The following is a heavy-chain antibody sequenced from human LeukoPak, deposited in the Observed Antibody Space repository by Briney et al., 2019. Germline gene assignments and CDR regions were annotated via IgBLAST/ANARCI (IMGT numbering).Heavy chain of an antibody. Sequence: PGGSLRLSCAASGFTFSSYGMHWVRQAPGKGLEWVAVISYDGSNKYYADSVKGRFTISRDNSKNTLYLQMNSLKTEDTAVYYCTTGGYSYRSWGQGTLVTVSS. V-gene: IGHV3-30*03. CDR3: TTGGYSYRS. D-gene: IGHD5-18*01. CDR2: ISYDGSNK. CDR1: GFTFSSYG. J-gene: IGHJ5*02.